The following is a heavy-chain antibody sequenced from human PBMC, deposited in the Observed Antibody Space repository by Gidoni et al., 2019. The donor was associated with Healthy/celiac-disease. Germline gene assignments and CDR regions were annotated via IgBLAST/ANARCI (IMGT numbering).Heavy chain of an antibody. CDR3: ATYYYGSGSYRYFDY. J-gene: IGHJ4*02. CDR2: INHSGST. Sequence: QVQLQQWGAGLLKPSETLSLTCAVYGGSSSGYYWSCIRQPPGKGLEWIGEINHSGSTNYNPSLKRRGTISVDTSKNQFSLKLSSVTAADTAVYYCATYYYGSGSYRYFDYWGQGTLVTVSS. D-gene: IGHD3-10*01. V-gene: IGHV4-34*01. CDR1: GGSSSGYY.